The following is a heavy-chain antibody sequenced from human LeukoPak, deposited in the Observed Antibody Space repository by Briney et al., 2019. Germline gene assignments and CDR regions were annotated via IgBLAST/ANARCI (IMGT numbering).Heavy chain of an antibody. CDR2: IRYDGSNK. V-gene: IGHV3-30*02. J-gene: IGHJ4*02. D-gene: IGHD3-10*01. CDR3: AKDHYGSGSHYDY. Sequence: GGSLRLSCVASGFTFISYGMHWVRQAPGKGLEGVVFIRYDGSNKYYADSVKGRFTISRDNSKNTVYLEMNSLKAEDTAVYYCAKDHYGSGSHYDYWGQGTLVTVSS. CDR1: GFTFISYG.